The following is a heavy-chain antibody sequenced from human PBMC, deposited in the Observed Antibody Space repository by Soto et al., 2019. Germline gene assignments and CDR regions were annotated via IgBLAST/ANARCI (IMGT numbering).Heavy chain of an antibody. CDR2: IWYDGSNK. V-gene: IGHV3-33*01. D-gene: IGHD6-13*01. CDR1: GFTFSSYG. Sequence: QVQLVESGGGVVQPGRSLRLSCAASGFTFSSYGMHWVRQAPGKGLEWVAVIWYDGSNKYYAESVKGRFTISRDNSKNTLYMQSTSLSAEDTAVYYCARDRVLGGGQQLVRLAYWGQGTLVTVSS. CDR3: ARDRVLGGGQQLVRLAY. J-gene: IGHJ4*02.